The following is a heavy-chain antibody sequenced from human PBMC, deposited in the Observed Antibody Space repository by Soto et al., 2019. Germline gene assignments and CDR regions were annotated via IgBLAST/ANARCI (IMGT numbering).Heavy chain of an antibody. J-gene: IGHJ6*02. CDR1: GFTFSSYA. D-gene: IGHD2-2*01. CDR3: ARDTRPAAGYKSHYYYYGMDV. CDR2: ISYDGSNK. Sequence: QVQLVESGGGVVQPGRSLRLSCAASGFTFSSYAMHWVRQAPGKGLEWVAVISYDGSNKYYADSVKGRFTISRDNSKNKLYRKMNSLRAEDTAVYYCARDTRPAAGYKSHYYYYGMDVWGQGTTVTVSS. V-gene: IGHV3-30-3*01.